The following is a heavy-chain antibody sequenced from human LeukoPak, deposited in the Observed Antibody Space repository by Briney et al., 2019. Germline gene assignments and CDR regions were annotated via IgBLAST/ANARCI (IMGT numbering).Heavy chain of an antibody. CDR3: ARDHGGSHSDF. CDR2: ISSSSSYT. Sequence: GGSLRLSCAASGFTFSDYYMSWIRQAPGKGLEWVSYISSSSSYTNYADSVKGRFTISRDNAKNSLYLQMNSLRAEDTAVYYCARDHGGSHSDFWGQGTLVIVSS. J-gene: IGHJ4*02. CDR1: GFTFSDYY. V-gene: IGHV3-11*05. D-gene: IGHD1-26*01.